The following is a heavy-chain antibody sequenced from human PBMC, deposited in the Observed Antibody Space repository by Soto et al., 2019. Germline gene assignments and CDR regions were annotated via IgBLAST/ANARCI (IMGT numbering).Heavy chain of an antibody. CDR1: GFTFSTYT. V-gene: IGHV3-30-3*01. J-gene: IGHJ4*02. Sequence: QVQLVESGGGVVQPGRSLRLSCAASGFTFSTYTFHWVRQAPGKGLEWVAVIAFDESSKFYADSVKGRFTISRDNAKNTLYLEMNRLRAEDTAVYYCARDFSTTAPFDYWGQGTLVTVSS. D-gene: IGHD4-17*01. CDR2: IAFDESSK. CDR3: ARDFSTTAPFDY.